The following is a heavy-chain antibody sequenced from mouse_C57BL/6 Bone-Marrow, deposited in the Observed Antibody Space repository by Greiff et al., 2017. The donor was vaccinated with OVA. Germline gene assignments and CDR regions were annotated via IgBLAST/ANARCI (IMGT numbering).Heavy chain of an antibody. V-gene: IGHV7-3*01. CDR3: ARSITTVVADWYFDV. CDR2: IRNKANGYTT. J-gene: IGHJ1*03. D-gene: IGHD1-1*01. Sequence: EVKLMESGGGLVQPGGSLSLSCAASGFTFTDYYMSWVRQPPGKALEWLGFIRNKANGYTTEYSASVKGRFTISSDNSQSILYLQRNALRAEDSATYYCARSITTVVADWYFDVWGTGTTVTVSS. CDR1: GFTFTDYY.